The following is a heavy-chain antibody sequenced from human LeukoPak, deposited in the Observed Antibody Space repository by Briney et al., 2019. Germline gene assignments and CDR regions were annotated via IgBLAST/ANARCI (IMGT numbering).Heavy chain of an antibody. CDR3: ARYCSGGRSYPDTNCFDP. J-gene: IGHJ5*02. CDR1: GGSFISGDNY. V-gene: IGHV4-31*03. CDR2: SYYSGNT. D-gene: IGHD2-15*01. Sequence: SETLSPTCTVSGGSFISGDNYWSWIRQHPGKGLEWIGYSYYSGNTHYNPSLKSRVTISVDTSKNQFSLKLSSVTAADTAVYYCARYCSGGRSYPDTNCFDPWGPVTLVTVSS.